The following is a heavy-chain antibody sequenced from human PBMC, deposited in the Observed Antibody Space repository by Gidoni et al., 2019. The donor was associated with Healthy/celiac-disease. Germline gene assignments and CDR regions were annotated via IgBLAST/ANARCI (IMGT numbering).Heavy chain of an antibody. D-gene: IGHD5-12*01. CDR3: TRHGEMATITALDPHYYGMDV. Sequence: EVQLVESGGGLVQPGGSLKLSCAASGFPFSGSAMHWVRQASGKGLEWVGRIRSKANSYATAYAASVKGRFTISRDDSKNTAYLQRNSLKTEDTAVYYCTRHGEMATITALDPHYYGMDVWGQGTTVTVSS. J-gene: IGHJ6*02. CDR1: GFPFSGSA. CDR2: IRSKANSYAT. V-gene: IGHV3-73*02.